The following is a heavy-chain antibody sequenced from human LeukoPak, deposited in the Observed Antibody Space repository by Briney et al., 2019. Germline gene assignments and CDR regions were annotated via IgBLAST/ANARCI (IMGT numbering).Heavy chain of an antibody. CDR2: IHHSGST. J-gene: IGHJ4*02. D-gene: IGHD5-24*01. CDR1: GVSVRDNY. Sequence: SETLSLTCAVYGVSVRDNYWSWIRQPPGKGLEWIGEIHHSGSTKYNPSLKSRVIISLDTSKNQFSLKLSSVTAADTAVYYCASNGAVEMATIRSLDYWGQGTLVTVSS. V-gene: IGHV4-34*01. CDR3: ASNGAVEMATIRSLDY.